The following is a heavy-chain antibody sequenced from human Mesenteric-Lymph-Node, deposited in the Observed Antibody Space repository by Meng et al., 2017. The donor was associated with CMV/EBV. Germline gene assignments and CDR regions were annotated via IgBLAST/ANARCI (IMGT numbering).Heavy chain of an antibody. J-gene: IGHJ5*02. Sequence: GSLRLSCAASGFTFSNAWMSWVRHAPGKGLEWVGRIKSKTDGGTTDYAAPVKGRFTISRDDSKNTLYLQMNSLKTEDTAVYYCTTVFCSSTSCFFNWFDPWGQGTLVTVSS. V-gene: IGHV3-15*01. CDR1: GFTFSNAW. CDR3: TTVFCSSTSCFFNWFDP. D-gene: IGHD2-2*01. CDR2: IKSKTDGGTT.